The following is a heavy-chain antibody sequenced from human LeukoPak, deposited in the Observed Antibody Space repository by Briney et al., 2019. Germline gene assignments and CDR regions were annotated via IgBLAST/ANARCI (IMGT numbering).Heavy chain of an antibody. V-gene: IGHV3-23*01. CDR1: GFTFSSYA. CDR2: ISGSDGTT. J-gene: IGHJ4*02. CDR3: AKLTSLYFFDY. Sequence: GGSLRLSCAASGFTFSSYAMSWVRQAPGKGLEWVSVISGSDGTTYYADSVKGRFTISRDNSKNMLFLQMNSLRAEDTALYYCAKLTSLYFFDYWGQGTLVTVSS.